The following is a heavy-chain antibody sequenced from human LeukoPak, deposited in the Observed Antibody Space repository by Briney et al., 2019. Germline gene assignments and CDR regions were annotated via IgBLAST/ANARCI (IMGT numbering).Heavy chain of an antibody. V-gene: IGHV4-61*02. D-gene: IGHD5-12*01. J-gene: IGHJ4*02. CDR3: ARAMRVDRFFDY. Sequence: SETLSLTCTVSGGSFNSGSYYWSWNRQPAGKGLEWVGRIYTSGSTNYNPSLKSRVTISVDTSKNQFSLQLTSVTAADTAVYYCARAMRVDRFFDYWGQGILVTVSS. CDR2: IYTSGST. CDR1: GGSFNSGSYY.